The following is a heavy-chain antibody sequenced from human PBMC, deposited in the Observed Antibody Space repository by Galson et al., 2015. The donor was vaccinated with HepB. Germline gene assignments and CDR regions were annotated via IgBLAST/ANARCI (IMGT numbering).Heavy chain of an antibody. D-gene: IGHD2-2*01. CDR2: IWHDGGDE. Sequence: SLRLSCAASGFTFSSFGMHWVRQAPGKGLEWVAVIWHDGGDEGYADSVKGRFTISRDDSRNTVYLQMNSLRAEETAVYYCARGNPPSSPVDLWGQGTLVAVSS. J-gene: IGHJ5*02. V-gene: IGHV3-33*01. CDR3: ARGNPPSSPVDL. CDR1: GFTFSSFG.